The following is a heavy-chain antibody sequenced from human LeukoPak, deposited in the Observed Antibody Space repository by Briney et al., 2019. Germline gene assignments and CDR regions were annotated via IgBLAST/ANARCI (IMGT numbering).Heavy chain of an antibody. D-gene: IGHD3-10*01. CDR3: ARVARSITSPYYFDY. CDR1: GGSISSYY. V-gene: IGHV4-59*01. CDR2: IYYSGST. Sequence: KTAETLSLTCTVSGGSISSYYWSWIGQPPRKGLEWIGYIYYSGSTNYNPSLKSRVTISVDTSKKELSLKLSSVTAADTAVYYCARVARSITSPYYFDYWGQGTLVPVSS. J-gene: IGHJ4*02.